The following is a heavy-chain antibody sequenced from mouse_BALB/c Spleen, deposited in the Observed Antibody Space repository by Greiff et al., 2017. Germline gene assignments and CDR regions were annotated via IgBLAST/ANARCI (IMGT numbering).Heavy chain of an antibody. V-gene: IGHV1S81*02. CDR2: INPSNGRT. D-gene: IGHD4-1*01. CDR1: GYTFTSYW. Sequence: VQLQQPGAELVKPGASVKLSCKASGYTFTSYWMHWVKQRPGQGLEWIGEINPSNGRTNYNEKFKSKATLTVDKSSSTAYMQLSSLTSEDSAVYYCLNWAAWFAYWGQGTLVTVSA. CDR3: LNWAAWFAY. J-gene: IGHJ3*01.